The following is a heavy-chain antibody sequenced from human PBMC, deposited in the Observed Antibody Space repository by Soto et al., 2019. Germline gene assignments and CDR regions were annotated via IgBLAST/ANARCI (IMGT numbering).Heavy chain of an antibody. CDR2: IYHSGST. J-gene: IGHJ4*02. V-gene: IGHV4-4*02. Sequence: PSETLSLTCAVSGGSISSSNWWSWVRQPPGKGLEWIGEIYHSGSTNYNPSLKSRVTISVDKSKNQFSLKLSSVTAADTAVYYCARALGGGEPLPFDHWGQGTLVTVSS. CDR3: ARALGGGEPLPFDH. CDR1: GGSISSSNW. D-gene: IGHD1-26*01.